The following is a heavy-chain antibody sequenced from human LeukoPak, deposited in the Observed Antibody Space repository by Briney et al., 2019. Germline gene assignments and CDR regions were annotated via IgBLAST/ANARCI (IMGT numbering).Heavy chain of an antibody. CDR3: AREDSSGWSVSYNWFDP. V-gene: IGHV1-2*06. CDR2: IXXNSGGT. CDR1: GYTFTGYY. Sequence: ASVKVSCKASGYTFTGYYMHWVRQAPGQGLEWMGRIXXNSGGTNYAQKFQGRVTMTRDTSISTAYMELSRLRSDDTAVYYCAREDSSGWSVSYNWFDPWGQGTLVTVSS. J-gene: IGHJ5*02. D-gene: IGHD6-19*01.